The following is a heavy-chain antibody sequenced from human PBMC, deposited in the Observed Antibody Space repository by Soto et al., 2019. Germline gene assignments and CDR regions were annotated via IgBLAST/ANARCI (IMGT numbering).Heavy chain of an antibody. D-gene: IGHD4-17*01. CDR3: ARSGAYVNDYFDY. Sequence: SETLSLTCTVSGGSISSYYWSWIRQPPGKGLEWIGYIYYSGSTNYNPSLKSRVTISVDTSKNQFSLKLSSVTAADTAVYYCARSGAYVNDYFDYWGQGTLVTVSS. J-gene: IGHJ4*02. CDR1: GGSISSYY. CDR2: IYYSGST. V-gene: IGHV4-59*01.